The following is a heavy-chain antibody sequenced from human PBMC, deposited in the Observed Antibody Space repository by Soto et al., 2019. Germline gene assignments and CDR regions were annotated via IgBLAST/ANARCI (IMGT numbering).Heavy chain of an antibody. J-gene: IGHJ6*02. D-gene: IGHD3-3*01. V-gene: IGHV4-61*01. Sequence: SETLSLTCTVSCASVSSCSYYWSWIRQPPGKGLEWIGYIYYSGSPKYNPSLKSRVTMSVDTSKNQFSLRLSSMTVADTAVYYCARKYEGGDFWRGYSNQVHHCGMNVWGQGTTVTVSS. CDR1: CASVSSCSYY. CDR3: ARKYEGGDFWRGYSNQVHHCGMNV. CDR2: IYYSGSP.